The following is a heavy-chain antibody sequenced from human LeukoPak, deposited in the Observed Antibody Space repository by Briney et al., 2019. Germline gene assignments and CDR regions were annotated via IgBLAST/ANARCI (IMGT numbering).Heavy chain of an antibody. CDR1: GGSISSSSYS. V-gene: IGHV4-39*07. J-gene: IGHJ5*02. CDR3: ARDQTGTTYLWFDP. CDR2: IYYSGST. D-gene: IGHD1-1*01. Sequence: PSETLSLTCTVSGGSISSSSYSWGWIRQPPGKGLEWIGSIYYSGSTYYNPSLKSRVTISVDTSKNQFSLKLSSVTAAVTAVYYCARDQTGTTYLWFDPWGQGTLVTVSS.